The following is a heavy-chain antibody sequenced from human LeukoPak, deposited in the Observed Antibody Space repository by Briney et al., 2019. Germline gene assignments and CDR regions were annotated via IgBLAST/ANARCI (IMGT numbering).Heavy chain of an antibody. CDR2: INSDGSSA. Sequence: PGGSLRLSCAASGFTFSSYWMHWVRQAPGKGLVWVSRINSDGSSASYADSVKGRFTISRDNAKNTLYLQMNSLRAEDTAVYYCAKVPHRVGFGPFDYWGQGTLVTVSS. D-gene: IGHD3-10*01. CDR3: AKVPHRVGFGPFDY. CDR1: GFTFSSYW. V-gene: IGHV3-74*01. J-gene: IGHJ4*02.